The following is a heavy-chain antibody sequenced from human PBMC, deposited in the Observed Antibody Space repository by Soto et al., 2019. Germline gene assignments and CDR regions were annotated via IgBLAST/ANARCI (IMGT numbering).Heavy chain of an antibody. V-gene: IGHV4-59*01. CDR3: ANTYYYDSSGYYPMN. CDR1: GGSISSYY. D-gene: IGHD3-22*01. J-gene: IGHJ4*02. Sequence: SETLSLTCTVSGGSISSYYWSWIRQPPGKGLEWIGYIYYSGSTNYNPSLKSRVTISVDTSKNQFSLKLSSVTAADTAVYYCANTYYYDSSGYYPMNWGQGTLVTVSS. CDR2: IYYSGST.